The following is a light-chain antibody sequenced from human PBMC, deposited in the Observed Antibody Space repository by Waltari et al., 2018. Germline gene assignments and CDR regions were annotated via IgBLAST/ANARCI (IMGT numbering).Light chain of an antibody. CDR1: EAINKW. CDR3: QQYHRFSP. V-gene: IGKV1-5*01. Sequence: DTQLSQFPSTLAASVGDRVTITCRAREAINKWLAWYQQKPGKAPKVLIYDASTLQSGVPSRFSGSGSGTEFTLTIDSLQPDDFATYYCQQYHRFSPFGQGTNVEVK. CDR2: DAS. J-gene: IGKJ1*01.